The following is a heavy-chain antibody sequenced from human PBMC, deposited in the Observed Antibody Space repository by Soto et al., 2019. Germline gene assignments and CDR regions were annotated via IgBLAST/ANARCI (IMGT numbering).Heavy chain of an antibody. CDR1: GFTFSSHA. Sequence: VGSLRLSCAASGFTFSSHAMHWVRQAPGKGLEWVAVIWYDGSKKYYGDSVKGRFTVARDDSKSMLSLKMNSLRVEDTAVYYCARDPGYSGFDFDYWGQGTLVTVSS. V-gene: IGHV3-33*01. CDR3: ARDPGYSGFDFDY. J-gene: IGHJ4*02. CDR2: IWYDGSKK. D-gene: IGHD5-12*01.